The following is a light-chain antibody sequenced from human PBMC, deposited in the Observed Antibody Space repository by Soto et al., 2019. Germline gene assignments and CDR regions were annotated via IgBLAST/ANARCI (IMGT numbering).Light chain of an antibody. CDR1: GNDIGQYNY. J-gene: IGLJ3*02. Sequence: QSALTQPPSASGSPGQSVTISCTGTGNDIGQYNYVSWYQQHPDKAPKLMISEVSRRPSGVSHRFSGSKFGNTAYLTVSGLQPDDEADYYCSSYAAYNALVFDGGTKLTVL. V-gene: IGLV2-8*01. CDR2: EVS. CDR3: SSYAAYNALV.